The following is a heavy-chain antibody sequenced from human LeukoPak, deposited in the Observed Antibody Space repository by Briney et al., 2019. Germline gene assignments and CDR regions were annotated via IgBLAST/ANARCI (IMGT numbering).Heavy chain of an antibody. J-gene: IGHJ6*03. CDR2: IYYSGST. CDR3: ARAPVTTEDYYYYYMDV. D-gene: IGHD4-11*01. CDR1: GGSISSYY. V-gene: IGHV4-59*01. Sequence: SETLSLTCTVSGGSISSYYWSWIRQPPGKGLEWIGYIYYSGSTNYNPSLKSRVTISVDTSKNQFSLKLSSVTAADTAVYYCARAPVTTEDYYYYYMDVWGKGTTVTVSS.